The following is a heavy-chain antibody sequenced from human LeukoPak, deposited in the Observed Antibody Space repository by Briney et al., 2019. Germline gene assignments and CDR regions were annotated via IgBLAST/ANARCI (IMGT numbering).Heavy chain of an antibody. CDR2: IYYSGST. V-gene: IGHV4-61*01. J-gene: IGHJ3*02. CDR3: ARDGIGSSSWVGAFDI. CDR1: GGSISSSSYY. Sequence: SETLSLTCTVSGGSISSSSYYWGWIRQPPGKGLEWIGYIYYSGSTNYNPSLKSRVTISVDTSKNQFSLKLSSVTAADTAVYYRARDGIGSSSWVGAFDIWGQGTMVTVSS. D-gene: IGHD6-13*01.